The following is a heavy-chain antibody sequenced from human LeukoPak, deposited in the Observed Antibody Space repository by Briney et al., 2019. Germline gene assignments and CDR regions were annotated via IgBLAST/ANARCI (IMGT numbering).Heavy chain of an antibody. D-gene: IGHD3-22*01. CDR3: ASPLYYDSSGYSFDY. V-gene: IGHV1-69*13. CDR2: IIPIFGTA. Sequence: ASVKVSCKASGGTFSSYAISWVRQAPGQGLEWMGGIIPIFGTANYAQKFQGRVTITADEPTSTAYMELSSLRSEDTAVYYCASPLYYDSSGYSFDYWGQGTLVTVSS. CDR1: GGTFSSYA. J-gene: IGHJ4*02.